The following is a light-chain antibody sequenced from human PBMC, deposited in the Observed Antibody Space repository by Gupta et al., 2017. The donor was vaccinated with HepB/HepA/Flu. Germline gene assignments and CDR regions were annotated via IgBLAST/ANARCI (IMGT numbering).Light chain of an antibody. CDR2: DAS. V-gene: IGKV3-15*01. J-gene: IGKJ1*01. Sequence: EIVMTQSPATLSVSPGERATLSCRASQIITSNLAWYQQKPGQAPRLLIYDASTRATGIPARFSGSGSGTEFTLTISSLQSEDFAVYYCQHSNNWPRTFGQGTKVEIK. CDR1: QIITSN. CDR3: QHSNNWPRT.